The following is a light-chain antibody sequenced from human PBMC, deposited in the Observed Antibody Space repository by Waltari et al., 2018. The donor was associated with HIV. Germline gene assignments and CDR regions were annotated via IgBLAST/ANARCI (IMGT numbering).Light chain of an antibody. Sequence: QPALTQPPSASGSPGQSVTISCTGTSPHIRTNTYVSWYQQHPGRAPNLLIYEVNKRPSGVPDRFSGSKSANTASLTVSGLQVADEADYYCSSYAGNNNYVFGTGTRVTVL. CDR3: SSYAGNNNYV. CDR1: SPHIRTNTY. J-gene: IGLJ1*01. V-gene: IGLV2-8*01. CDR2: EVN.